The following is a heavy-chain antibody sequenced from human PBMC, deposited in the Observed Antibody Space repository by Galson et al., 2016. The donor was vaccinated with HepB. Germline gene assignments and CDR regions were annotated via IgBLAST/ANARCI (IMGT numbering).Heavy chain of an antibody. CDR2: IDWNDDK. CDR3: ARHGRGDYVSFDY. V-gene: IGHV2-70*04. D-gene: IGHD4-17*01. J-gene: IGHJ4*02. CDR1: GMSVSTRALR. Sequence: PALVKPTQTLTLTCTLSGMSVSTRALRVSWIHQPPGKALEWLARIDWNDDKLYRTSLQTRLTIFTDTSKNQVVLRMSNMDPVDTATYYCARHGRGDYVSFDYWGQGILVTVSS.